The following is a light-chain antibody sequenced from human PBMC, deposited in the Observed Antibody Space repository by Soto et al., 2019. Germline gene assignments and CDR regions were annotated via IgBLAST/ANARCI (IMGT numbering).Light chain of an antibody. CDR3: QQYGSSPRT. Sequence: EIVLTQSPGTLSLSPGERDTLSCSASQSVTSNYLAWDQHKPGQAPMLLIYGASSSATGIPDRFSGSGAGTDFALTISRLEPEDFAVYYCQQYGSSPRTFGQRTKLEIK. J-gene: IGKJ2*01. V-gene: IGKV3-20*01. CDR1: QSVTSNY. CDR2: GAS.